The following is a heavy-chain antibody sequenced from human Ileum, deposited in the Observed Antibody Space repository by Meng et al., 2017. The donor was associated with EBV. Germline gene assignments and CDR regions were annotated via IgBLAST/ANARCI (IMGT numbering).Heavy chain of an antibody. Sequence: VQLQASGPGLVKPSDTLSLTCAVSGYSISTTNWWGWIRQPPGKGLEWIGHIYYSGTTYNNPSLKSRVTMSIDPSKSQFSLKLSSVTAVDTAVYYCARNSESGSYIDYWGLGTLVTVSS. V-gene: IGHV4-28*01. J-gene: IGHJ4*02. CDR2: IYYSGTT. CDR3: ARNSESGSYIDY. CDR1: GYSISTTNW. D-gene: IGHD1-26*01.